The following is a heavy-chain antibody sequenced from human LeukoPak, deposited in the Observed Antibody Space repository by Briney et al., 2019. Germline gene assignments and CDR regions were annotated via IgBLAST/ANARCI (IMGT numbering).Heavy chain of an antibody. Sequence: SVKVSCKASGGTFSSYAISWVRQAPGQGLEWVGGVIPIFGTANYEQKFQVRVTITADESTSTAYMELSSLRSEDTAVYYCARGGYSNYPRWDYWGQGTLVTVSS. CDR3: ARGGYSNYPRWDY. D-gene: IGHD4-11*01. V-gene: IGHV1-69*13. CDR1: GGTFSSYA. J-gene: IGHJ4*02. CDR2: VIPIFGTA.